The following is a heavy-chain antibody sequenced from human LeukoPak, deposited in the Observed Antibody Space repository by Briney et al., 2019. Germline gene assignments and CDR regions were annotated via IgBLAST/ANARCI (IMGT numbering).Heavy chain of an antibody. CDR1: GGSISSYY. CDR3: ARLSLYDSGGPSLGDY. D-gene: IGHD3-22*01. Sequence: SETLSLTCTVSGGSISSYYWSWIRQPPGKGLEWIGYIYYSGSTNYNPSLKSRVTISVDTSKNQFSLKLSSVTAADTAVYYCARLSLYDSGGPSLGDYWGQGTLVTVSS. CDR2: IYYSGST. V-gene: IGHV4-59*08. J-gene: IGHJ4*02.